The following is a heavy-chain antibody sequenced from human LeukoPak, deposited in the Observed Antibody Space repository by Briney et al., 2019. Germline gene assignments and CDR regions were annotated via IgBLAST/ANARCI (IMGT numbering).Heavy chain of an antibody. J-gene: IGHJ2*01. D-gene: IGHD6-19*01. CDR3: ARERGEKPGGWYGPKWYFDL. CDR2: INPSGGST. Sequence: ASVNVSCKASGYTFTSYYMHWVRQAPGQGLEWMGIINPSGGSTSYAQKFQGRVTMTMDTSTSTVYMELSSLRSEDTAVYYCARERGEKPGGWYGPKWYFDLWGRGTLVTVSS. V-gene: IGHV1-46*01. CDR1: GYTFTSYY.